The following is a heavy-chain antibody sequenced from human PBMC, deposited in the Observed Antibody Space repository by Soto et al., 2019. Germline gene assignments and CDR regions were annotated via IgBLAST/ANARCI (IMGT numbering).Heavy chain of an antibody. Sequence: GGSLRLSCAASGFTFSSYAMSWVRQAPGKGLEWVSAISGSGGSTYYADSVKGRFTISRDNSKNTLYLQMNSLRAEDTAVYYCAKVAPWVNYRAYYFDYWGQGTLVTVSS. CDR3: AKVAPWVNYRAYYFDY. J-gene: IGHJ4*02. D-gene: IGHD4-4*01. CDR1: GFTFSSYA. CDR2: ISGSGGST. V-gene: IGHV3-23*01.